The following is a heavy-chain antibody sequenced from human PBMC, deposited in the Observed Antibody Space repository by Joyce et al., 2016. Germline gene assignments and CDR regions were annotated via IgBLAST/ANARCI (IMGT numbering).Heavy chain of an antibody. Sequence: EVQLLESGGGLVQPGGSLRLSCADSGFTFTTYALSWIRQAPGKGLEWVSSVGGSGDKAFYADSVRGRFTISRDSSKNTVSLKMNSLRADDTAVYYCAKDMSLAGTGGGFNYWGQGILVVVSS. J-gene: IGHJ4*02. D-gene: IGHD7-27*01. V-gene: IGHV3-23*01. CDR2: VGGSGDKA. CDR3: AKDMSLAGTGGGFNY. CDR1: GFTFTTYA.